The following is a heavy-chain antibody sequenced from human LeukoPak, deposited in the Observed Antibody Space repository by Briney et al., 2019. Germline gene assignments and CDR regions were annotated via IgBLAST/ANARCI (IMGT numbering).Heavy chain of an antibody. CDR1: GYTFTGYN. V-gene: IGHV1-2*02. CDR2: INPNSGGT. J-gene: IGHJ6*03. CDR3: ARVGATTSVNYYYYMDV. Sequence: ASVKVSCKASGYTFTGYNMHWVRQAPGQGLEWMGWINPNSGGTNYAQKFQGRVTMTRDTSISTAYMELSRLRSDDTAVYYCARVGATTSVNYYYYMDVWGKGTTVTVAS. D-gene: IGHD1-26*01.